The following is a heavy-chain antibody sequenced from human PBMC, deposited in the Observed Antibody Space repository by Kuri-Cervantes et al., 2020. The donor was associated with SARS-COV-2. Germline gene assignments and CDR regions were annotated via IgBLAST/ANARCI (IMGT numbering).Heavy chain of an antibody. V-gene: IGHV3-30*18. CDR3: AKDIGTRSTNFVTYDY. CDR2: TSYVGINA. D-gene: IGHD2/OR15-2a*01. Sequence: GGSLRLTCAASGFIFRNYGMHWVRQSPGKGLEWVAFTSYVGINAYYADSVRGRFTVSRDNSKNTLFLQMNGLTAEDTAVYYCAKDIGTRSTNFVTYDYWGQGDLVTVSS. J-gene: IGHJ4*02. CDR1: GFIFRNYG.